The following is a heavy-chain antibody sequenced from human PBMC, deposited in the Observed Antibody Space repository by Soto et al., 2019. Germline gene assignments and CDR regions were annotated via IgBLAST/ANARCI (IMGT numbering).Heavy chain of an antibody. D-gene: IGHD5-12*01. Sequence: SETLSLTCTVSGGSISSGGYYWSWIRQHPGKGLEWIGYIYYSGSTYYNPSLKSRVTISVDTSKNQFSLKLSSVTAADTAVYYCARDLSDGYNFQSGRFDYWGQGTLVIVSS. V-gene: IGHV4-31*03. CDR1: GGSISSGGYY. CDR2: IYYSGST. CDR3: ARDLSDGYNFQSGRFDY. J-gene: IGHJ4*02.